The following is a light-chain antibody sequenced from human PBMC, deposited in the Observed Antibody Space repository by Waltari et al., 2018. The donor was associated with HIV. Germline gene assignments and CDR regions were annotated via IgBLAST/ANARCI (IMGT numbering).Light chain of an antibody. CDR3: QQYNNWPLT. Sequence: EIVMMQSAATLSVSPGESATLSCRASQSVSSNLAWYQQKPGQAPRLLIYGASTRATGIPARFSGSGSGTEFTLTISSLQSEDFAVYYCQQYNNWPLTFGGGTKVEIK. J-gene: IGKJ4*01. CDR2: GAS. V-gene: IGKV3-15*01. CDR1: QSVSSN.